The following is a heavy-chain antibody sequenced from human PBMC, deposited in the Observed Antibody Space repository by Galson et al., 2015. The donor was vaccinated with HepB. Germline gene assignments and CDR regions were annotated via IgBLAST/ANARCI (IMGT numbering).Heavy chain of an antibody. V-gene: IGHV2-70*11. D-gene: IGHD3-10*01. CDR2: IDWDDDK. CDR3: ARIPVFGYYGMDV. CDR1: GFSLRTSGMC. J-gene: IGHJ6*02. Sequence: PALVKPTQTLTLTCTFSGFSLRTSGMCVSWIRQPPGKALEWLARIDWDDDKYYSTSLKTRLTISKDTSKNQVVLTMTNMDPVDTATYYCARIPVFGYYGMDVWGQGTTVTVSS.